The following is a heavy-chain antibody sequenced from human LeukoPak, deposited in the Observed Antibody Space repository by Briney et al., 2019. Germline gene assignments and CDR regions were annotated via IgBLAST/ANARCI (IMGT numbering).Heavy chain of an antibody. J-gene: IGHJ4*02. V-gene: IGHV1-2*02. Sequence: GASVKVSCKASGYTFTGYYMHWVRQAPGQGLEWMGWINPNSGGTNYAQKFQGRVTMTTDTSTSTAYMELRSLRYDDTAVYYCARGFNYYDSSGGDYWGQGTLVTVSS. CDR1: GYTFTGYY. CDR2: INPNSGGT. CDR3: ARGFNYYDSSGGDY. D-gene: IGHD3-22*01.